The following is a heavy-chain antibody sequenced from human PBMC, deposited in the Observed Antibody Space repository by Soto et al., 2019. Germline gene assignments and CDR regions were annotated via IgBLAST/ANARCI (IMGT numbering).Heavy chain of an antibody. D-gene: IGHD3-22*01. V-gene: IGHV1-18*01. J-gene: IGHJ4*02. Sequence: ASVKVSCKASGYTFTSYGISWVRQAPGQGLEWMGWISAYNGNTNYAQKLQGRVTMTTDTSTSTAYMELRSLGSDDTAVYYCARVLSLDMYYFDSSGYYYVNWGQGTLVTVSS. CDR2: ISAYNGNT. CDR3: ARVLSLDMYYFDSSGYYYVN. CDR1: GYTFTSYG.